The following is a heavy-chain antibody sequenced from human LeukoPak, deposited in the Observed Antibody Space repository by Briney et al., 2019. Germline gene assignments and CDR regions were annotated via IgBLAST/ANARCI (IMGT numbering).Heavy chain of an antibody. D-gene: IGHD3-3*01. CDR1: GYTFTSYG. CDR2: ISAYNGNT. Sequence: GASVKVSCMASGYTFTSYGISWVRQAPGQGLEWMGWISAYNGNTNYAQKLQGRVTMTTDTSTSTAYKELRSLRSDDTAVYYCARVSVGVTIFGVVIISSVDVWGKGTTVTVSS. CDR3: ARVSVGVTIFGVVIISSVDV. J-gene: IGHJ6*04. V-gene: IGHV1-18*01.